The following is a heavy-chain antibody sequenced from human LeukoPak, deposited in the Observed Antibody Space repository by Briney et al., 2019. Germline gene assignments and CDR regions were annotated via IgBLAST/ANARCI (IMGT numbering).Heavy chain of an antibody. D-gene: IGHD3-22*01. J-gene: IGHJ4*02. CDR3: ARYYGSSGYYY. Sequence: PSETLSLTCTFSGGSISSYYWSWIRQPPGKGLEWIGYIYYSGSTNYNPSLKSRVTISLDSSKNQLPLKLTTLTAQDTAVYYSARYYGSSGYYYWGQGTLVTVSS. CDR1: GGSISSYY. CDR2: IYYSGST. V-gene: IGHV4-59*01.